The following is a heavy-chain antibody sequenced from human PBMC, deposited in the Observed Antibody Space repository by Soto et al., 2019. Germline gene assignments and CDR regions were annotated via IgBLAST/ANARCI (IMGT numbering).Heavy chain of an antibody. J-gene: IGHJ4*02. V-gene: IGHV2-5*01. CDR2: IYWNDSK. CDR1: GFSLTTDRVG. Sequence: QITLKESGPTLVKPTQTLTLTCTFSGFSLTTDRVGVGWIRQPPGEPLEWLAVIYWNDSKTYRPSLESRLTTPTDTSQNQPALTMLNMDPLDTATYYCAHAYGGRSLYWGQGTLVTVSS. CDR3: AHAYGGRSLY. D-gene: IGHD1-26*01.